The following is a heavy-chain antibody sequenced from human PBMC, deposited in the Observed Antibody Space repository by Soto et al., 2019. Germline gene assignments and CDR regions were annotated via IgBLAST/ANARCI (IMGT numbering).Heavy chain of an antibody. CDR1: GGSISSSSYY. V-gene: IGHV4-39*07. D-gene: IGHD3-10*01. CDR2: IYYSGST. CDR3: ARDWGHYYGSGSFPSPHPFDP. Sequence: SETLSLTCTVSGGSISSSSYYWGWIRQPPGKGLEWIGSIYYSGSTYYNPSLKSRVTISVDTSKNQFSLSRLSSADTAVFYCARDWGHYYGSGSFPSPHPFDPWGPGTLVTVSS. J-gene: IGHJ5*02.